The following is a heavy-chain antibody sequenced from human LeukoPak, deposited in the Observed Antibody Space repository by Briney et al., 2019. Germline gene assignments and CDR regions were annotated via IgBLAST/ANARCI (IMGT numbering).Heavy chain of an antibody. V-gene: IGHV4-39*07. CDR1: GGSISSSSYY. CDR3: ARAVSVTMIVVVINNWFDP. D-gene: IGHD3-22*01. CDR2: IYYSGST. Sequence: PSETLSLTCTVSGGSISSSSYYWGWIRQPPGKGLEWIGSIYYSGSTYYNPSLKSRVTISVDTSKNQFSLKLSSVTAADTAVYYCARAVSVTMIVVVINNWFDPWGQGTLVTVSS. J-gene: IGHJ5*02.